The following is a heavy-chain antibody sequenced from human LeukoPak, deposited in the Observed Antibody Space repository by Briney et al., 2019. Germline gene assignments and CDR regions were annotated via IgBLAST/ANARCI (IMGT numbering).Heavy chain of an antibody. Sequence: SETLSLTCTVSGGSISSSSYYWGWLRQPPGKGLEWVGRIYYSGSTSYTPSLKSRVTISVDTSKNQFSLNPSSVTAANTAVYYCARQLGYCSSTSCYADKVDYWGQGTLVTVSS. CDR2: IYYSGST. CDR3: ARQLGYCSSTSCYADKVDY. D-gene: IGHD2-2*01. J-gene: IGHJ4*02. V-gene: IGHV4-39*01. CDR1: GGSISSSSYY.